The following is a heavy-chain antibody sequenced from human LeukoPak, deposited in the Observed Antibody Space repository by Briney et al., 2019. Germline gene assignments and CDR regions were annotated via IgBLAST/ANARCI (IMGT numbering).Heavy chain of an antibody. CDR2: INPTGDST. J-gene: IGHJ5*02. D-gene: IGHD3-16*02. Sequence: GASVKVSCKASGYTFTSYYMHWVRQAPGQGLEWMGLINPTGDSTGYAQKFQGRVTMTRDMSTSTDYLELSSLRSKDTAVYYCARRLRLGELSSWGQGTLVTVSS. V-gene: IGHV1-46*01. CDR1: GYTFTSYY. CDR3: ARRLRLGELSS.